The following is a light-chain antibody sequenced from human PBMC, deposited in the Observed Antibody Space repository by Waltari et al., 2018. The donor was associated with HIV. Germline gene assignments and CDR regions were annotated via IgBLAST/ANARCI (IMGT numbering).Light chain of an antibody. CDR1: QNVSSN. V-gene: IGKV3-15*01. Sequence: EIVMTQSPATLSVSPGERATLSCRASQNVSSNLAWYQQKPGQTPRLLIYDASARATGIPARFSGSGSGTEFTLTISSLQSGDFAVYYCQQYNNWPPLTFGGGTKVEIK. J-gene: IGKJ4*01. CDR2: DAS. CDR3: QQYNNWPPLT.